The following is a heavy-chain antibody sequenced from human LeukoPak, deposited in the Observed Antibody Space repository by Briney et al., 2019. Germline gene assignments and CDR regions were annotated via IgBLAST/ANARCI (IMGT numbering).Heavy chain of an antibody. CDR1: GGSIISYY. J-gene: IGHJ5*02. CDR2: IYTSGST. V-gene: IGHV4-4*07. CDR3: ARDNSVWGSYRKFDP. D-gene: IGHD3-16*02. Sequence: NPSETLPLTCTVSGGSIISYYRSWIRQPAGKGLEWIGRIYTSGSTNYNPSLRSRVTMSVDTSKNQFSLNLSSVTAADTAVYYCARDNSVWGSYRKFDPWGQGTLVTVSS.